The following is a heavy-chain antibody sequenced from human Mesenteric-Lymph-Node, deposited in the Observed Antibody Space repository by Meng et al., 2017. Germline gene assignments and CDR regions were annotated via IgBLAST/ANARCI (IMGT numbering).Heavy chain of an antibody. CDR1: GGSISSGGFY. CDR3: ARTNYGDYNWFDP. Sequence: QGQLQDAGPGLVKPSQTLSLTCTVSGGSISSGGFYWSWIRQHPGKGLEWIGYIYYSGSTYYNPSLRSRVAISIDTSKNQFSLKLTSVTAADTAVYFCARTNYGDYNWFDPWGQGTLVTVSS. J-gene: IGHJ5*02. V-gene: IGHV4-31*03. CDR2: IYYSGST. D-gene: IGHD4-17*01.